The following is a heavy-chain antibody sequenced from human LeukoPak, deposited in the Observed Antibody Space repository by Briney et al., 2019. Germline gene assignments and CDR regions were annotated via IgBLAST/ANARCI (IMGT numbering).Heavy chain of an antibody. V-gene: IGHV3-72*01. J-gene: IGHJ6*02. D-gene: IGHD1-1*01. Sequence: PGGSLRLSCAASGFTFSDHYMDWVRQAPGKGMEWVGRTRNKANSYTTEYAASVKGRFTISRDDPKNSLYLQMNSLKTEDTAVYYCARELERDYGMDVWGQGTTVTVSS. CDR3: ARELERDYGMDV. CDR1: GFTFSDHY. CDR2: TRNKANSYTT.